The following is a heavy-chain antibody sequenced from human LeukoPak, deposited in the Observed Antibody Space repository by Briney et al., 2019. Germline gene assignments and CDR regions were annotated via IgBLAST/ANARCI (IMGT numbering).Heavy chain of an antibody. CDR1: GGSISSSSYY. CDR2: IYYSGST. J-gene: IGHJ6*02. Sequence: SETLSLTCTVSGGSISSSSYYWGWIRQPPGKGLEWIGSIYYSGSTYYNPSLKSRVTISVDTSKNQFSLKLSSVTAADTAVYYCASQPYSGSALYYYYGMDVWGQGTTVTVS. V-gene: IGHV4-39*01. D-gene: IGHD2-15*01. CDR3: ASQPYSGSALYYYYGMDV.